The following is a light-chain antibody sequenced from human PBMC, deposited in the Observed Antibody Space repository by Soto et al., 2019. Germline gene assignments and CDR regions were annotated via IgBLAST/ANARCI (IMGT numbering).Light chain of an antibody. V-gene: IGLV2-8*01. CDR2: EVV. Sequence: QSGLTQPPSASGSPGQSVTISCTGTKNAIGVYDFVSWYQHHPGKAPSLVIYEVVQRRSGVPDRFSGSKSGSTASLTVSGLQAEDEGDYLCMSYVRRNPYVIRSGTTVTV. CDR1: KNAIGVYDF. J-gene: IGLJ1*01. CDR3: MSYVRRNPYV.